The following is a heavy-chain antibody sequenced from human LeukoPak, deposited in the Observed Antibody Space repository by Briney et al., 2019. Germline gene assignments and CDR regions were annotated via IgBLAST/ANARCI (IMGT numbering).Heavy chain of an antibody. CDR3: ARDRAGPYDSSGYYP. J-gene: IGHJ5*02. Sequence: ASVKVSCKASGYTFTGYYMQWVRQAPGQGLEWMGWINPNSGGTNYAQKFQGRVTMTRDTSISTAYMELSRLRSDDTAVYYCARDRAGPYDSSGYYPWGQGTLVTVSS. D-gene: IGHD3-22*01. CDR1: GYTFTGYY. V-gene: IGHV1-2*02. CDR2: INPNSGGT.